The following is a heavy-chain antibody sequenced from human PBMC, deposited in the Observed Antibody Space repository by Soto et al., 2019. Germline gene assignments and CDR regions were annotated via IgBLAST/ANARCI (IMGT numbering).Heavy chain of an antibody. V-gene: IGHV4-4*07. J-gene: IGHJ4*02. CDR2: IYTSGST. Sequence: PSETLSLTCTVSGGSISSYYWSWIRQPAGKGLEWIGRIYTSGSTNYNPSLKSRVTMSVDTSKSKFSLNLSSVTAADTAVYYCARACSSTNCYDVFDYWGQGTLVTV. CDR3: ARACSSTNCYDVFDY. CDR1: GGSISSYY. D-gene: IGHD2-2*01.